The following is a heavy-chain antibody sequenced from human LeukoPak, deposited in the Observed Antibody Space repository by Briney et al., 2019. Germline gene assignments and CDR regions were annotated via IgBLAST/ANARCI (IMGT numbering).Heavy chain of an antibody. D-gene: IGHD2-2*01. CDR3: ARDDPSIWCSSTSRLPPGCFDY. Sequence: ASVKVSCKASGYTFTSYGISWVRQAPGQGLEWMGWISAYNGNTNYAQKLQGRVTMTTDTSTSTAYMELRSLRSDDTAVYYCARDDPSIWCSSTSRLPPGCFDYWGQGTLVTVSS. V-gene: IGHV1-18*01. J-gene: IGHJ4*02. CDR1: GYTFTSYG. CDR2: ISAYNGNT.